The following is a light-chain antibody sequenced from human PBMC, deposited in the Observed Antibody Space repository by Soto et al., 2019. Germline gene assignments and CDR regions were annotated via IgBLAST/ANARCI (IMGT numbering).Light chain of an antibody. CDR1: SSDVGSYNL. CDR2: EGS. V-gene: IGLV2-23*01. Sequence: QSVLPQPASVSGSPGQSITISCTGTSSDVGSYNLVSWYQQHPGTAPKLMIYEGSKRPSGISNRFSGSKSGNAASLTISGLQAEDEADYYCCSYVDSTTSYVFGTGTKVTVL. CDR3: CSYVDSTTSYV. J-gene: IGLJ1*01.